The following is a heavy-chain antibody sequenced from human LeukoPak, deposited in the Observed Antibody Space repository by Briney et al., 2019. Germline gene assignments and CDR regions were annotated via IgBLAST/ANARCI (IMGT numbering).Heavy chain of an antibody. CDR3: AKEGVVEDIVVVPAALEY. CDR1: GFTFSNYW. Sequence: GGSLRLSCAGSGFTFSNYWMHWVRQVPGKGLVWVSRMDFYGSTTDYADSVKGRFTISRDNAKNTLYLQMNSLRAEDTAVYYCAKEGVVEDIVVVPAALEYWGQGTLVTVSS. D-gene: IGHD2-2*01. J-gene: IGHJ4*02. V-gene: IGHV3-74*01. CDR2: MDFYGSTT.